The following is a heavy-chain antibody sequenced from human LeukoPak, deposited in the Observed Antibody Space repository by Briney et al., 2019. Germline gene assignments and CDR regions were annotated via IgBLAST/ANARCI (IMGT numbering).Heavy chain of an antibody. Sequence: GGSLRLSCAASGFTFSSYSMNWVRQAPGKGLEWVSYISSSSSTIYYADSVKGRFTISRDNAKNSLYLQMNSLRAEDTAVYYCARVEEWELLDAFDIWGQGTMVTVSS. J-gene: IGHJ3*02. D-gene: IGHD1-26*01. CDR1: GFTFSSYS. CDR3: ARVEEWELLDAFDI. CDR2: ISSSSSTI. V-gene: IGHV3-48*01.